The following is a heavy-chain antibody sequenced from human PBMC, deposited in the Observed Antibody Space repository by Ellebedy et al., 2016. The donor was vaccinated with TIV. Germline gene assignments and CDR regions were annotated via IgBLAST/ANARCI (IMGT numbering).Heavy chain of an antibody. D-gene: IGHD1-7*01. J-gene: IGHJ3*02. CDR3: VNSQSQNFFSAFDI. Sequence: GESLKISCAASGFTFSSYDMHWVRQRTGEGLEWVSSIGTASDTYYLDSVKGRFTISRENVRTSLYLQMNSLRAEDTAVYYCVNSQSQNFFSAFDIWGQGTVVTISS. V-gene: IGHV3-13*01. CDR1: GFTFSSYD. CDR2: IGTASDT.